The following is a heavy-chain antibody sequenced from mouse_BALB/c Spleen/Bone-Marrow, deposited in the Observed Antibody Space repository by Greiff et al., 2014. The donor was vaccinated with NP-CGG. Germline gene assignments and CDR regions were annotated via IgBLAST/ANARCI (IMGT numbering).Heavy chain of an antibody. CDR1: GFTFSSYA. J-gene: IGHJ1*01. CDR2: ITSGGTYT. Sequence: DVQLVESGGGLVKPGGSLKLSCAASGFTFSSYAMSWVRQTPEKRLEWVATITSGGTYTYYPDSVKGRFTISRDNAKNTLYLQMSSLRSEDTAMYYCARRRVYDYEWYFDVWGAGTTVTVSS. D-gene: IGHD2-4*01. CDR3: ARRRVYDYEWYFDV. V-gene: IGHV5-9-3*01.